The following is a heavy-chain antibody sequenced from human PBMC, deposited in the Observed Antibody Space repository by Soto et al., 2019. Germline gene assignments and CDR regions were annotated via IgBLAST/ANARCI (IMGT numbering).Heavy chain of an antibody. D-gene: IGHD2-8*01. V-gene: IGHV1-8*01. CDR1: GYTFTSYD. J-gene: IGHJ6*03. CDR2: MNPNSGNT. Sequence: ASVKVSCKASGYTFTSYDINWVRQATGEGLEWMGWMNPNSGNTGYAQKFQGRVTMTRNTSISTAYMELSSLRSEGTAVYYCARASRGCTNGVCFYYYYMDVWGKGTTVTVSS. CDR3: ARASRGCTNGVCFYYYYMDV.